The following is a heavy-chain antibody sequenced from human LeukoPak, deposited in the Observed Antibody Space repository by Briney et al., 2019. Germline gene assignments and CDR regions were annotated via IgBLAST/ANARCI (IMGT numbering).Heavy chain of an antibody. Sequence: GGSLGLSCAASGFTFSSYAMTWVRQAPGKGLEWVSGISGSGDSTYYADSVKGRFTISRDNSKNTFYLQMNSLRAEDTAVYYCAKVRYNSGWLFDYWGQGTLVTVSS. D-gene: IGHD6-19*01. V-gene: IGHV3-23*01. CDR3: AKVRYNSGWLFDY. CDR2: ISGSGDST. CDR1: GFTFSSYA. J-gene: IGHJ4*02.